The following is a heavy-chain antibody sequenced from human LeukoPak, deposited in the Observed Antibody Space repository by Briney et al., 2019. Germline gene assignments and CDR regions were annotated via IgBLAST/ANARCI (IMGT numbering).Heavy chain of an antibody. CDR2: IYSGGGT. Sequence: PGESLKISCAASGFTVSNNYMSWVRQAPGKGLEWVSVIYSGGGTYYADSVKGRFTTSRDNSKNTLYLQMNSLRAEDTAVYYCARDSGGSYYTDYWGQGTLVTVSS. J-gene: IGHJ4*02. D-gene: IGHD1-26*01. CDR1: GFTVSNNY. CDR3: ARDSGGSYYTDY. V-gene: IGHV3-66*01.